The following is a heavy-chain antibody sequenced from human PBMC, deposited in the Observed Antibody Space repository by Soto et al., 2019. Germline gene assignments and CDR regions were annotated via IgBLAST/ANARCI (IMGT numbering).Heavy chain of an antibody. V-gene: IGHV4-39*01. CDR3: ARRAGSGSYPNWYFDL. CDR1: GGSISSSSYY. Sequence: QLQLQESGPGLVKPSETLSLTCTVSGGSISSSSYYWGWIRQPPGKGLEWIGSIYYSGSTYYNPSLKSRVTISVDTSKNQFSLKLSSVTAADTAVYYCARRAGSGSYPNWYFDLWGRGTLVTVSS. J-gene: IGHJ2*01. D-gene: IGHD1-26*01. CDR2: IYYSGST.